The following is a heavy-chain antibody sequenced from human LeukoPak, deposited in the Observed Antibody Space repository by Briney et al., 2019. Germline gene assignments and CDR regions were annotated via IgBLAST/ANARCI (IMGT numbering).Heavy chain of an antibody. CDR1: GGSFSGYY. J-gene: IGHJ5*02. D-gene: IGHD1-1*01. CDR3: ARGRTTGTTADL. V-gene: IGHV4-34*01. Sequence: SETLSLTCAVYGGSFSGYYWSWIRQPPGKGLEWIGEINHSGSTNYNPSLKSRVTISVDTSKNQFSLKLSSVTAADTAVYYCARGRTTGTTADLWGQGTLVTVSS. CDR2: INHSGST.